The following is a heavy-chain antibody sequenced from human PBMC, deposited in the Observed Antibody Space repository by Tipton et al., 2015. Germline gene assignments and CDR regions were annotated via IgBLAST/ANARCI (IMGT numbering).Heavy chain of an antibody. Sequence: GLVKPSETLSLTCDVSGYSISSGYYWSWIRQPPGKGLEWIGSFFHSGNTFHNPSLKSRVTISVDTSKNQFSLTLNSVTAADTAVYYCARDLEHGMDVWGQGTTVTVSS. CDR3: ARDLEHGMDV. D-gene: IGHD5-24*01. CDR1: GYSISSGYY. J-gene: IGHJ6*02. CDR2: FFHSGNT. V-gene: IGHV4-38-2*02.